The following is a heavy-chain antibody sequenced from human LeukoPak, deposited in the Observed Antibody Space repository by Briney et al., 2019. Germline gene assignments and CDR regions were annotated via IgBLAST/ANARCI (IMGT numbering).Heavy chain of an antibody. CDR1: GYTFTGCY. D-gene: IGHD3-3*01. CDR2: INPNSGGT. CDR3: ARDLHYDFWSGSRGAFDI. V-gene: IGHV1-2*02. Sequence: ASVKVSCKASGYTFTGCYMHWVRQAPGQGLEWMGWINPNSGGTNYAQKFQGRVTMTRDTSISTAYMELSRLRSDDTAVYYCARDLHYDFWSGSRGAFDIWGQGTMVTVSS. J-gene: IGHJ3*02.